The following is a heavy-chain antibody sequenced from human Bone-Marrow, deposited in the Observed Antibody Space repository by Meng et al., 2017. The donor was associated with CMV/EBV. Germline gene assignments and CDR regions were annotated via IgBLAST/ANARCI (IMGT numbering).Heavy chain of an antibody. CDR2: ISSSSSYI. CDR1: GFTFSSYS. CDR3: ARGPGYCSSTSCSGHAFDI. J-gene: IGHJ3*02. D-gene: IGHD2-2*01. Sequence: GESLKISCAASGFTFSSYSMNWVRQAPGKGLEWVSSISSSSSYIYYADSVKGRFTISRGNAKNSLYLQMNSLRAEDTAVYYCARGPGYCSSTSCSGHAFDIWGQGTMVTVSS. V-gene: IGHV3-21*01.